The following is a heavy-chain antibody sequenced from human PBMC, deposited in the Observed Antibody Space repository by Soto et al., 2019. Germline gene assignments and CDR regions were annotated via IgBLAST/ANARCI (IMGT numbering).Heavy chain of an antibody. CDR3: ALSRYCSGGSCYTDYYYMDV. D-gene: IGHD2-15*01. V-gene: IGHV1-46*01. J-gene: IGHJ6*03. Sequence: APVKVSCKASGYTFTSYYMHWVRQAPGQGLEWMGIINPSGGSTSYAQKFQGRVTMARDTSTSTVYMELSSLRSEDTAVYYCALSRYCSGGSCYTDYYYMDVWGKGTTVTVS. CDR2: INPSGGST. CDR1: GYTFTSYY.